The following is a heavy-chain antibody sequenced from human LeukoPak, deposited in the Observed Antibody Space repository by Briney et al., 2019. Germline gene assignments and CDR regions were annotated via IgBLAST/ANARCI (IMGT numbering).Heavy chain of an antibody. J-gene: IGHJ5*02. CDR1: GYTFTSFH. Sequence: ASVNVSCKTSGYTFTSFHMHWVRQAPGQGLEWMGMIYPSGGSTTYAQNFQGRVTMARDTSTNTFYMELSSLRFDDTCIYFCARGHSFRGGYVSRWLDPWGQGTLVTVSS. CDR2: IYPSGGST. CDR3: ARGHSFRGGYVSRWLDP. V-gene: IGHV1-46*01. D-gene: IGHD3-10*01.